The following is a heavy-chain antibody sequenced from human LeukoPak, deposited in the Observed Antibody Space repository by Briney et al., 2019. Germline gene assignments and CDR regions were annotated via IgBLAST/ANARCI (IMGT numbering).Heavy chain of an antibody. CDR1: GYSISSGFY. Sequence: NPSETLSLTCTVSGYSISSGFYWGWIRQPPGKGLEWIGSIYHSGSTYYNPSLQSRVTISVDTSKNQFSLKLSSATAADTAVYYCARAVGVTNGLFDYWGPGTLVTVSS. D-gene: IGHD1-26*01. V-gene: IGHV4-38-2*02. CDR3: ARAVGVTNGLFDY. CDR2: IYHSGST. J-gene: IGHJ4*02.